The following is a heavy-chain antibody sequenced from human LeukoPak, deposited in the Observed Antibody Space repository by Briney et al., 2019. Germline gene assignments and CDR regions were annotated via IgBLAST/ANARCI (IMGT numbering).Heavy chain of an antibody. J-gene: IGHJ4*02. CDR2: ISPYNGNT. D-gene: IGHD5-18*01. V-gene: IGHV1-18*01. CDR1: GYTFTSYG. Sequence: ASVKVSCKASGYTFTSYGISWVRQAPGQGLEWMGWISPYNGNTNYAQKLQGRVTMTTDTSTSTAYMDLRSLRSDDTAVYYCARSWRGTAMGNFDYWGQGTLVTVSS. CDR3: ARSWRGTAMGNFDY.